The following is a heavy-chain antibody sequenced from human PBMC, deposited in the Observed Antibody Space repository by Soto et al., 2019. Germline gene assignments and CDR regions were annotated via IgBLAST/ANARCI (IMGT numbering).Heavy chain of an antibody. CDR1: GFTFSSYG. CDR2: SSATGAGT. J-gene: IGHJ4*02. Sequence: EVQLLVSGGGLVQPGGSLRLSCAASGFTFSSYGMTWVRQAPGKGLEWVSFSSATGAGTYYADSVKGRFTISRDNSKNTLYLQMTSLRADDTAVYYCAKDRRAGGNYGFYSDFWGQGALVIVSS. V-gene: IGHV3-23*01. D-gene: IGHD1-7*01. CDR3: AKDRRAGGNYGFYSDF.